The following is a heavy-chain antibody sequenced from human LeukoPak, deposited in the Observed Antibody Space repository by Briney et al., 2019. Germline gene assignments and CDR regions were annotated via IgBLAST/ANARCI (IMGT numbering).Heavy chain of an antibody. D-gene: IGHD4-17*01. V-gene: IGHV4-59*01. CDR2: IYYSGST. CDR1: GGSISSYY. J-gene: IGHJ4*02. CDR3: ASYGDYGFDY. Sequence: SETPSLTCTVSGGSISSYYWSWTRQPPGKGLEWIGYIYYSGSTNYNPSLKSRVTISVDTSKNQFSLKLSSVTAADTAVYYCASYGDYGFDYWGQGTLVTVSS.